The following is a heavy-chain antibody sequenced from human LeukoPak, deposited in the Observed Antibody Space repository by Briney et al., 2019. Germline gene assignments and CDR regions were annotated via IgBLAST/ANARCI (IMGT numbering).Heavy chain of an antibody. D-gene: IGHD3-22*01. V-gene: IGHV3-23*01. CDR1: GFTFSSYG. CDR2: ISGSGGST. J-gene: IGHJ4*02. CDR3: AREQHHYYYDSSGYYYRDRGCDY. Sequence: GGTLRLSCAASGFTFSSYGMSWVRQAPGKGLEWVSAISGSGGSTYYADSVKGRFTISRDNSKNTLYLQMNSLRAEDTAVYYCAREQHHYYYDSSGYYYRDRGCDYWGQGTLVTVSS.